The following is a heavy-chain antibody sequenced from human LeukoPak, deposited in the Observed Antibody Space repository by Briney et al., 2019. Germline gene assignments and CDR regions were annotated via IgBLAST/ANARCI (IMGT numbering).Heavy chain of an antibody. Sequence: SETLSLTCTVSGGSISSYYWSWIRQPPGKGLEWIGYIYYSGSTNYNPSLKSRVTISVDTSKNQFSLKLSSVTAADTAVYYCARDRGSGSYDYYYGMDVWGQGTTVTVSS. CDR2: IYYSGST. V-gene: IGHV4-59*01. CDR1: GGSISSYY. CDR3: ARDRGSGSYDYYYGMDV. J-gene: IGHJ6*02. D-gene: IGHD3-10*01.